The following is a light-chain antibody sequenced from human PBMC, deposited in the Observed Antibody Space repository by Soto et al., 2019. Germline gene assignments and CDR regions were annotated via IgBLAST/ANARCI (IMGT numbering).Light chain of an antibody. CDR1: QSVLYSSNNKNY. J-gene: IGKJ5*01. CDR3: QQYYITPLT. CDR2: WAS. Sequence: DIVMTQSPDSLAVSLGERATINCKSSQSVLYSSNNKNYLAWYQQKPGQPPKLLIYWASTRESGVPDRFSGSGSGTDFTLTISSLQAEDVAVYFCQQYYITPLTFGQETRLEIK. V-gene: IGKV4-1*01.